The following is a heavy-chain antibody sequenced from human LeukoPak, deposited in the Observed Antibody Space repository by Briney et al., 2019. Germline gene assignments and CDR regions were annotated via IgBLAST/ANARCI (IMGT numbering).Heavy chain of an antibody. J-gene: IGHJ2*01. Sequence: PSETLSLTCTVSGGSISSYYWSWIRQPAGKGLEWIGRIYTSGSTNYNPSLNSRVTISVDTSKNQFSLKLSSVTAADTAVYYCARSSEVYWYFDLWGRGTLVTVSS. CDR3: ARSSEVYWYFDL. CDR2: IYTSGST. CDR1: GGSISSYY. V-gene: IGHV4-4*07.